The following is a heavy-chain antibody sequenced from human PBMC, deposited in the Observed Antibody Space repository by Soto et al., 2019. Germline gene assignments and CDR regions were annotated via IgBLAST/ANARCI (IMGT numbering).Heavy chain of an antibody. D-gene: IGHD2-2*01. V-gene: IGHV3-11*06. J-gene: IGHJ4*02. CDR1: GFTFSDYY. CDR3: LPAASTVNFDY. CDR2: ISSSSSYT. Sequence: GGSLRLSCAASGFTFSDYYMSWIRQAPGKGLEWVSYISSSSSYTNYADSVKGRFTISRDNAKNSLYLQMNSLRAEDTAVYYCLPAASTVNFDYWGQGTLVTVSS.